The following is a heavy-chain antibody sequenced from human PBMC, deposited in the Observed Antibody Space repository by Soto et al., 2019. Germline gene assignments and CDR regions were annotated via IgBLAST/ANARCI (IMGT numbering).Heavy chain of an antibody. CDR3: ARGWFGPDV. V-gene: IGHV3-74*01. Sequence: EVQLVESGGGLVQPGGSLSLSCAPSEFPFVGGSLHGVRQAPGKGLVWVSGIDKVGTDSTYADSVKGRFTSSRDNAKNTVYLQMNSLRVEDTAVYYCARGWFGPDVWGKGTTVTVSS. CDR1: EFPFVGGS. J-gene: IGHJ6*03. CDR2: IDKVGTDS. D-gene: IGHD3-10*01.